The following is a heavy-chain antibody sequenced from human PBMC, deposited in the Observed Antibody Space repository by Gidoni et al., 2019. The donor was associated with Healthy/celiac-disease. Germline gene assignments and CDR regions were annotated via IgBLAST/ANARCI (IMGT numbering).Heavy chain of an antibody. CDR2: ISGSGGST. V-gene: IGHV3-23*01. CDR1: GFPFSSYA. D-gene: IGHD3-3*01. CDR3: AKDVGVARPFDY. J-gene: IGHJ4*02. Sequence: EVQLLESGGGLVQRGGSLRLSCAASGFPFSSYAMGWVRQAPGKGLEWVSAISGSGGSTYYADSVKGRFTISRDNSKNTLYLQMNSLRAEDTAVYYCAKDVGVARPFDYWGQGTLVTVSS.